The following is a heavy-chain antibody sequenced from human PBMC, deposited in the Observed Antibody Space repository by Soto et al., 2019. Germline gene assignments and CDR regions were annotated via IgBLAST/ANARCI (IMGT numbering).Heavy chain of an antibody. CDR3: AKDTGPN. V-gene: IGHV3-15*05. Sequence: GGSHNLCCGFSGFTFINPGMSWVRQAPGKGLEWVGRIKSKTDGGTTDYADSVKGRFTISRDNAKNSLYLQMNSLRAEDTAFYYCAKDTGPNWGQGNLVPVS. CDR2: IKSKTDGGTT. J-gene: IGHJ4*02. CDR1: GFTFINPG.